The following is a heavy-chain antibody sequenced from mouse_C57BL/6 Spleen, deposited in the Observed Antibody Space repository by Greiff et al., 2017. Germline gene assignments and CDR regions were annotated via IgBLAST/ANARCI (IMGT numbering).Heavy chain of an antibody. Sequence: EVQLQQSGPVLVKPGASVKMSCKASGYTFTDYYMNWVKQSHGKSLEWIGVINPYNGGTSYNQKFKGKATLTVDKSSSTAYMELNSLTSEDSAVYYCARYEGYYGSSYVKWYFDVWGTGTTVTVSS. CDR3: ARYEGYYGSSYVKWYFDV. V-gene: IGHV1-19*01. CDR1: GYTFTDYY. D-gene: IGHD1-1*01. CDR2: INPYNGGT. J-gene: IGHJ1*03.